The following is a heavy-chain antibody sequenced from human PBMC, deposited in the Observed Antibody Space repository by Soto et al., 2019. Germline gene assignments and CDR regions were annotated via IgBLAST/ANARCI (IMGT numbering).Heavy chain of an antibody. V-gene: IGHV4-39*01. D-gene: IGHD6-19*01. Sequence: ETLSLTCTVSGGSISSSSYYWGWIRQPPGKGLEWIGSIYYSGSTYYNPSLKSRVSISVDTSENQFSLKLSSVTAADTAVYYCARQVVDGTVAGTGSFDSWGQGTLVNVS. J-gene: IGHJ4*02. CDR1: GGSISSSSYY. CDR3: ARQVVDGTVAGTGSFDS. CDR2: IYYSGST.